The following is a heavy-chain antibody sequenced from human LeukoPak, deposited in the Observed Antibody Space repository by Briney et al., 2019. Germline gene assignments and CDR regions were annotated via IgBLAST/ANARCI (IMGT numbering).Heavy chain of an antibody. Sequence: GYLRLSCAAYGFTCSSYAMSWLRQAPGKGLEWVSAIIGSGSSTYYADSVKGRFTIYRDNSKNTLYLQMNSLRAEDTAVYYCAKDRAQELVLDFWGQGTLVTVSS. D-gene: IGHD1-26*01. CDR1: GFTCSSYA. CDR3: AKDRAQELVLDF. CDR2: IIGSGSST. J-gene: IGHJ4*02. V-gene: IGHV3-23*01.